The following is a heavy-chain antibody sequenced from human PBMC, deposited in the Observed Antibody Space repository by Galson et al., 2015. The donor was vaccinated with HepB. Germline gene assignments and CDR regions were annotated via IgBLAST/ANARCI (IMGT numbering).Heavy chain of an antibody. V-gene: IGHV3-72*01. CDR1: GFSFSNHY. CDR3: GRGGFWDGDYCSNFDY. J-gene: IGHJ4*02. CDR2: TRNAGNSYIA. D-gene: IGHD3-3*01. Sequence: SLRLSCAASGFSFSNHYMDWVRQAPGKGLEWVGRTRNAGNSYIADYAASVKGRFFISRDDSKNSLYLQMNSLKTEDTALYYCGRGGFWDGDYCSNFDYWGQGTLVTVSS.